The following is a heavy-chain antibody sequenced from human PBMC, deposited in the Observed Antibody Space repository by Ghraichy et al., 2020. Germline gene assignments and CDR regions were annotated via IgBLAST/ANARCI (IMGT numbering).Heavy chain of an antibody. Sequence: GGSLRLSCAASGFTFSVYWMSWVRQAPGKGLEWVANIRLDEGEEYYVDSVKGRFTISRDNAKNSLYLQMNSLRAEDTAVYYCARQRGATRWYFDLWGRGTLVTVSS. D-gene: IGHD2-15*01. CDR3: ARQRGATRWYFDL. CDR1: GFTFSVYW. J-gene: IGHJ2*01. V-gene: IGHV3-7*01. CDR2: IRLDEGEE.